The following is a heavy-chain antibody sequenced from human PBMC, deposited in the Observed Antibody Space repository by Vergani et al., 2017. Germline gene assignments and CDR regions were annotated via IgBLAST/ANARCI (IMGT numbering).Heavy chain of an antibody. Sequence: QVQLVQSGAEVKKPGASVKVSCKASGYTFTSYYMHWVRQAPGQGLEWMGIINPSGGSTSYAQNFQGRVTMTRDTSTSTVYMELSSLRSEDTAIYYCARGVTTFGFCNYWGQGTLVTVSS. CDR2: INPSGGST. CDR3: ARGVTTFGFCNY. D-gene: IGHD3-16*01. CDR1: GYTFTSYY. J-gene: IGHJ4*02. V-gene: IGHV1-46*01.